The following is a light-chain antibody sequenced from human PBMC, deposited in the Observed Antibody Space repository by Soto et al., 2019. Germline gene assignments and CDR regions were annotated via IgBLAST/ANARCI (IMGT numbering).Light chain of an antibody. Sequence: QSALTQPASVSGSPGQSITISCTGTSSDVGGYHYVSWYQQHPGKAPKLMIYEVSDRPSGVSNRFSGSKSGNTASLTISGLQAEDEADYYCSSYTSSSPRVFCGGTKVTVL. V-gene: IGLV2-14*01. CDR2: EVS. J-gene: IGLJ2*01. CDR3: SSYTSSSPRV. CDR1: SSDVGGYHY.